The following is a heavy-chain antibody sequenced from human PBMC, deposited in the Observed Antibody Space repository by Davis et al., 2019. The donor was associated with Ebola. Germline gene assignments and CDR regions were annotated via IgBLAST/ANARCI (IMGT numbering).Heavy chain of an antibody. CDR1: GGTFSSYA. CDR3: ARDVRGITGPSEY. Sequence: AASVKVSCKASGGTFSSYAISWVRQAPEQGLEWMGRISTYNGNTNYAQKVQGRITMTTDTSTSTAYMELRSLRSDDTARYYCARDVRGITGPSEYWGQGTLVTVSS. CDR2: ISTYNGNT. V-gene: IGHV1-18*01. D-gene: IGHD1-1*01. J-gene: IGHJ4*02.